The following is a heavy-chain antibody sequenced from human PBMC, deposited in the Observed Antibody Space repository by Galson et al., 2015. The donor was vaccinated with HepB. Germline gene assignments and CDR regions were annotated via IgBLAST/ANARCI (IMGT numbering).Heavy chain of an antibody. CDR3: TRAGDYDSSGYYYAYYGMDV. CDR1: GYTFTSYA. Sequence: SVKVSCKASGYTFTSYAMHWVRQAPGQRLEWMGWINAGNGNTKYSQKFQGRVTITRDTSASTAYMELSSLRSEDTAVYYCTRAGDYDSSGYYYAYYGMDVWGQGTTVTVSS. V-gene: IGHV1-3*01. D-gene: IGHD3-22*01. J-gene: IGHJ6*02. CDR2: INAGNGNT.